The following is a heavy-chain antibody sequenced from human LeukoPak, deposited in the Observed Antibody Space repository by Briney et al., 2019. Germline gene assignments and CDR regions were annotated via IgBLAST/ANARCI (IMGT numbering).Heavy chain of an antibody. CDR3: AKSPISGYSYFDY. CDR2: ITVGGGST. V-gene: IGHV3-23*01. CDR1: GFTFTSFA. D-gene: IGHD2-15*01. J-gene: IGHJ4*02. Sequence: GGTLRLSCAASGFTFTSFAMNWVRQAPGKGLEWVSTITVGGGSTHYADSVKGRFTISRDTSTLYLQMNSLRADDTAVYYCAKSPISGYSYFDYSGQGTLVTVSS.